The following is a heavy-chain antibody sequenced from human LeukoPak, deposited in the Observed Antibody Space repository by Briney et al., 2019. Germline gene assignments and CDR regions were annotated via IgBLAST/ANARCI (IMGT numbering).Heavy chain of an antibody. Sequence: GASVKVSCTASGYTFTSYGISWVRQAPGQGLEWMGWISAYNGNTNYAQKLQGRVTMTTDTSTSTAYMELRSLRSDDTAVYYCARDRSPLLRYFDWLLYYYYYMDVWGKGTTVTVSS. CDR2: ISAYNGNT. J-gene: IGHJ6*03. V-gene: IGHV1-18*01. CDR1: GYTFTSYG. D-gene: IGHD3-9*01. CDR3: ARDRSPLLRYFDWLLYYYYYMDV.